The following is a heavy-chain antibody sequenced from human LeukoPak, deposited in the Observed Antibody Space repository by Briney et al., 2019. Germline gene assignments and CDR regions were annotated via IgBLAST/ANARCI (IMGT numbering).Heavy chain of an antibody. D-gene: IGHD5-24*01. Sequence: SETLSLTCTVSGGSVSSSGYYWSWIRQPAGKGLKWIGRIYTSGSTNYNPSLKSRVTMSVDTSKNQFSLKLSSVTAADTAVYYCAGDGAPGVEMATINALDIWGQGTMVTVSS. V-gene: IGHV4-61*02. CDR3: AGDGAPGVEMATINALDI. CDR1: GGSVSSSGYY. CDR2: IYTSGST. J-gene: IGHJ3*02.